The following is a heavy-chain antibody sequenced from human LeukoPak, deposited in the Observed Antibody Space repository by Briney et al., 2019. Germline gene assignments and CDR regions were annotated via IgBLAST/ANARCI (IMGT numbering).Heavy chain of an antibody. J-gene: IGHJ4*02. CDR2: IYTSGGT. V-gene: IGHV4-61*02. CDR1: GGAISSGSYY. Sequence: SETLSLTCTVSGGAISSGSYYWSWIWQPAGKGLEWIGLIYTSGGTNYNPSLKSRVTISVDTSKNQFSLKLSSVTAADTAVYYCARGRYSSSWYVDFWGQGTLVTVSS. CDR3: ARGRYSSSWYVDF. D-gene: IGHD6-13*01.